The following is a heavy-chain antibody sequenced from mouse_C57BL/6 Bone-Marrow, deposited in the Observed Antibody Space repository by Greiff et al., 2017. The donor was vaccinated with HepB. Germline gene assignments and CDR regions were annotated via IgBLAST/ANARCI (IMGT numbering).Heavy chain of an antibody. V-gene: IGHV3-3*01. J-gene: IGHJ2*01. CDR2: TLYSGIT. CDR3: AREGRPFDY. CDR1: GFSINSDCF. Sequence: EVKLMESGPSLVRPSQSLSLSCTATGFSINSDCFRIWIRQRPGNKLEYIGYTLYSGITYYNPSFESRTYITRDTSKNQFSLKLSSVATEDTATYYCAREGRPFDYWGQGTTLTVSS.